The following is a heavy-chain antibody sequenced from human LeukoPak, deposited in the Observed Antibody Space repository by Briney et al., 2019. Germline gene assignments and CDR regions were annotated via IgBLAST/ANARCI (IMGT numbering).Heavy chain of an antibody. CDR1: GYSISSGYY. Sequence: PSETLSLTCTVSGYSISSGYYWGWIRQPPGKGLEWIGSIYHSGSTYYNPSLKSRVTISADTSKNQFSLKLRSVTAADTAVYYCARELEQNWFDPWGQGTLVTVSS. J-gene: IGHJ5*02. CDR3: ARELEQNWFDP. CDR2: IYHSGST. D-gene: IGHD1/OR15-1a*01. V-gene: IGHV4-38-2*02.